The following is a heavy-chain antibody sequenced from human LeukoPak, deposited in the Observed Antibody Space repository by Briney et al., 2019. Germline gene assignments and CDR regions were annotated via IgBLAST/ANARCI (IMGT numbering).Heavy chain of an antibody. CDR2: IYHSGST. V-gene: IGHV4-4*02. CDR3: ARHDASYSSSWVDAFDI. D-gene: IGHD6-13*01. CDR1: GGSISSSNW. J-gene: IGHJ3*02. Sequence: ASETLSLTCAVSGGSISSSNWWSWVRQPPGKGLEWIGEIYHSGSTNYNPSLKSRVTISVDKSNNQFSLKLSSVTAADTAVYYCARHDASYSSSWVDAFDIWGQGTMVTVSP.